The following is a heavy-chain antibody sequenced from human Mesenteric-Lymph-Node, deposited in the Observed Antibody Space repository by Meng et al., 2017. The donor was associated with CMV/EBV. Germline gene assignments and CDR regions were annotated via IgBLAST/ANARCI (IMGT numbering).Heavy chain of an antibody. CDR1: GFTFSSYE. J-gene: IGHJ4*02. CDR3: ARGGLSSTSCSD. Sequence: GGSLRLSCAASGFTFSSYEMNWVRQAPGKGLEWVSSISSSSYIYYADSVKGRFTISRDNAKNSLYLQMNSLRAEDTAVYYCARGGLSSTSCSDWGQGTLVTVSS. V-gene: IGHV3-21*01. CDR2: ISSSSYI. D-gene: IGHD2-2*01.